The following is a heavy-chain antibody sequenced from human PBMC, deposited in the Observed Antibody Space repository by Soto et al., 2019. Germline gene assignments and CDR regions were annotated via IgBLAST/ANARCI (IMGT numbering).Heavy chain of an antibody. CDR2: IIPILGIA. D-gene: IGHD2-2*01. J-gene: IGHJ3*02. CDR3: AREGIVVVPAAIVSVDGDAFDI. Sequence: ASVKVSCKASGGTFSSYTISWVRQAPGQGLEWMGRIIPILGIANYAQKFQGRVTITADKSTSTAYMELSSLRSEDTAVYYCAREGIVVVPAAIVSVDGDAFDIWGQGTMVTVSS. CDR1: GGTFSSYT. V-gene: IGHV1-69*04.